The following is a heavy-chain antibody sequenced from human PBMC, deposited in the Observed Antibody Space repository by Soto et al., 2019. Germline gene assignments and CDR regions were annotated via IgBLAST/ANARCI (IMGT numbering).Heavy chain of an antibody. D-gene: IGHD6-25*01. J-gene: IGHJ4*02. CDR2: ISVYNDKT. CDR3: ARVGGVRGYHYVTAFDY. Sequence: QVQLVQSGAEVEEPGASVRVSCKASGYTFTNFGINWVRQAPGQGLEWMGWISVYNDKTNYAQNFQDRVTMTTDTSTSTAYMELRSLRSDATATYYCARVGGVRGYHYVTAFDYWGQGTLVTVSS. CDR1: GYTFTNFG. V-gene: IGHV1-18*01.